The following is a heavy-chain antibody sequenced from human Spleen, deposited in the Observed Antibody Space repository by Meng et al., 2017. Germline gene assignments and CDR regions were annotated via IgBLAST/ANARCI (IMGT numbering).Heavy chain of an antibody. Sequence: GQVVPSGAEVKKPGASVKVACNASRYTLTSDGFSWVRQAPGQGLEWMGWINRYSGNTDYAQKFQGRVTMTTDTSTSTAYMELTSLRSDDTAVYYCATRGNPYLNCWGQGTLVTVSS. V-gene: IGHV1-18*01. CDR3: ATRGNPYLNC. J-gene: IGHJ4*02. CDR1: RYTLTSDG. CDR2: INRYSGNT.